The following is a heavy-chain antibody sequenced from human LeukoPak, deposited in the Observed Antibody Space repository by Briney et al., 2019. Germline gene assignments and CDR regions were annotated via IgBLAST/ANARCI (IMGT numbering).Heavy chain of an antibody. CDR3: ARDVLGRSGEQLDY. CDR1: GFTFSTYW. D-gene: IGHD3-3*01. J-gene: IGHJ4*02. Sequence: GGSLRLSCATSGFTFSTYWTSWVRQAPGKGLQWVANIKEDGSLKYYVDSVKGRFTISRDNAKNSLYLQMNSLRVEDTAVYYCARDVLGRSGEQLDYWGQGTLVTVSS. CDR2: IKEDGSLK. V-gene: IGHV3-7*03.